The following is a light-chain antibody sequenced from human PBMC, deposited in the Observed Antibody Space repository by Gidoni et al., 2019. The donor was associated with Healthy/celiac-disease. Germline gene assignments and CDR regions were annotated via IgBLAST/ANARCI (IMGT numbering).Light chain of an antibody. CDR3: QQYYSTPFT. CDR2: WAS. V-gene: IGKV4-1*01. Sequence: DIVMTQSPDSLAVSLGERATINCKSSQSVLYSSNNKNYLAWYQQKPGQPPKLLIYWASTRESGVPDRFSGSGSGTDFTLTISSLQDEDVAVYYCQQYYSTPFTFGPXTKVDIK. CDR1: QSVLYSSNNKNY. J-gene: IGKJ3*01.